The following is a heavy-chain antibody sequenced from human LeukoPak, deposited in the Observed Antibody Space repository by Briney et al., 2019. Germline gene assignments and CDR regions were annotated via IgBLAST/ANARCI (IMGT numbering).Heavy chain of an antibody. Sequence: GGSLRLSCAASGFTFSSYWMHWVRQAPGKGLEWVSAITGSGGSTYYADSVKGRFTISRDNSKNMLYLQMNSLRAEDTAVYYCAKALTSGWYLDAFNIWGQGTMVTVSS. CDR2: ITGSGGST. J-gene: IGHJ3*02. V-gene: IGHV3-23*01. CDR1: GFTFSSYW. D-gene: IGHD6-19*01. CDR3: AKALTSGWYLDAFNI.